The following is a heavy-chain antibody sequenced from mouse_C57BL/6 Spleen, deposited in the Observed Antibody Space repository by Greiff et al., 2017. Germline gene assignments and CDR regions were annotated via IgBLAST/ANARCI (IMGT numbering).Heavy chain of an antibody. CDR3: ARQGTGTDWFAY. Sequence: DVMLVESGGDLVKPGGSLKLSCAASGFTFSSYGMSWVRQTPDQRLEWVATLSSGGSYTYYPDSVKGRFTISRDNAKNTLYLQMSSLKSEDTAMYYCARQGTGTDWFAYWGQGTLVTVSA. J-gene: IGHJ3*01. CDR1: GFTFSSYG. D-gene: IGHD4-1*01. V-gene: IGHV5-6*02. CDR2: LSSGGSYT.